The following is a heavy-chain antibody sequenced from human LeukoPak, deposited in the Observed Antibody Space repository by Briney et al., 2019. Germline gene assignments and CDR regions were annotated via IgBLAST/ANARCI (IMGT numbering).Heavy chain of an antibody. Sequence: GGSLRLSCAASGFTFSSYSMNWVRQAPGKGLEWVSYISSSSSTIYYADSVKGRFTISRENAKNSLYLQMNSLRAEDTAVYYCARMIYGSGPLDFDYWGQGTLVTVSS. CDR1: GFTFSSYS. CDR3: ARMIYGSGPLDFDY. CDR2: ISSSSSTI. J-gene: IGHJ4*02. D-gene: IGHD3-10*01. V-gene: IGHV3-48*01.